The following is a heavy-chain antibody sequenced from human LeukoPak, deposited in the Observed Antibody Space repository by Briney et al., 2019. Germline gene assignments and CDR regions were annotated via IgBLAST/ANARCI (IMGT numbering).Heavy chain of an antibody. CDR2: ISGSGGST. V-gene: IGHV3-23*01. CDR3: AKDRGSSWSPNWFDP. Sequence: PGGSLGLSCAASGFTFSSYAMSWVRQAPGKGLEWVSAISGSGGSTYYADSVKGRFTISRDNSKNTLYLQMNSLRAEDTAVYYCAKDRGSSWSPNWFDPWGQGTLVTVSS. J-gene: IGHJ5*02. CDR1: GFTFSSYA. D-gene: IGHD6-13*01.